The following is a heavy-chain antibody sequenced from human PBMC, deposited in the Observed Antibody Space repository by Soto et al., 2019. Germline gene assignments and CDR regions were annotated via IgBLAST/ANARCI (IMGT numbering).Heavy chain of an antibody. Sequence: ASVKVPCKASCYTFTSYGISWVRQAPGQGVEWKGWISAYNGNTNYAQKLQGRVTMTTDTSTSTAYMELRSLRSDDAAVYYCARDRDWNFPNFDYWGQGTLVTVSS. CDR2: ISAYNGNT. D-gene: IGHD1-7*01. J-gene: IGHJ4*02. CDR1: CYTFTSYG. CDR3: ARDRDWNFPNFDY. V-gene: IGHV1-18*01.